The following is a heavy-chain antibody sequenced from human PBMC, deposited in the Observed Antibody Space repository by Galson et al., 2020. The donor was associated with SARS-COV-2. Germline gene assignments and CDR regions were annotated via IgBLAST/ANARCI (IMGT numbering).Heavy chain of an antibody. CDR1: GGSISSGGYY. CDR3: ARAHPITIFGVVIIGAFDS. J-gene: IGHJ3*02. D-gene: IGHD3-3*01. CDR2: IYYSGST. V-gene: IGHV4-31*03. Sequence: SQTLSLTCTVSGGSISSGGYYWSWIRQHPGKGLEWIGYIYYSGSTYYNPSLKSRVTISVDTSKNQFSLKLSSVTAADTAVYYCARAHPITIFGVVIIGAFDSWGQGTMVAVSS.